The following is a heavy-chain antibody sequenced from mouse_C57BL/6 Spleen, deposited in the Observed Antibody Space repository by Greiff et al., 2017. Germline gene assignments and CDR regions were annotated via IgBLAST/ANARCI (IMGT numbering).Heavy chain of an antibody. D-gene: IGHD2-2*01. V-gene: IGHV1-55*01. Sequence: QVQLQQPGAELVKPGASVKMSCKASGYTFTSYWITWVKQRPGQGLEWIGDIYPGSGSTNYNEKFKSKATLTVDTSSSTAYMQLSSLTSEDSAVYYCARSESLWLRDYYAMDYWGQGTSVTVSS. CDR2: IYPGSGST. J-gene: IGHJ4*01. CDR3: ARSESLWLRDYYAMDY. CDR1: GYTFTSYW.